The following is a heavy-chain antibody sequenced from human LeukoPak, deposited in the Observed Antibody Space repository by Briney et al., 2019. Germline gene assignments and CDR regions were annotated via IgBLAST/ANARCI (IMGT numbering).Heavy chain of an antibody. D-gene: IGHD2-15*01. Sequence: SETLSLTCTVSGGSISSGSYYWSWIRQPAGKGLEWIGRIYTSGSTNYNPSLKSRVTISVDTSKNQFSLKLSSVTAADTAVYYCASRLDSCGGSCYYFDYWGQGTLVTVSS. CDR3: ASRLDSCGGSCYYFDY. CDR1: GGSISSGSYY. V-gene: IGHV4-61*02. CDR2: IYTSGST. J-gene: IGHJ4*02.